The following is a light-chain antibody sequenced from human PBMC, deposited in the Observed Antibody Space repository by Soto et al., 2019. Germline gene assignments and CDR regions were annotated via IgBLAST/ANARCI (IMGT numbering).Light chain of an antibody. CDR2: EVS. V-gene: IGLV2-14*01. CDR3: ISYTSSSTPVV. Sequence: QSALTQPASVYGSPGQSITISCTGTSSDVGGYNYVSWYQQHPGKAPKLMIYEVSNRPSGVSNRFSGSKSGNTAALTISGLQAEDEADYYCISYTSSSTPVVFGVGTKLTVL. CDR1: SSDVGGYNY. J-gene: IGLJ2*01.